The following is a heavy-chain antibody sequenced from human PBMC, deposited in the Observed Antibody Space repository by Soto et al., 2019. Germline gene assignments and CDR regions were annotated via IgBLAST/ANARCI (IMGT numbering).Heavy chain of an antibody. J-gene: IGHJ4*02. V-gene: IGHV3-7*01. CDR1: GFSFSSYW. CDR2: IKQDESER. D-gene: IGHD6-19*01. Sequence: EVQLVESGGGLVQPGGSLRLSCAASGFSFSSYWMTWVRQAPGKGLEWVANIKQDESERYYVDSVKGRFTISRDNAKNSLYLQMNSLRAEDTAVYYCARGYSSGWSRGGYFDYWGQGTLVIVSS. CDR3: ARGYSSGWSRGGYFDY.